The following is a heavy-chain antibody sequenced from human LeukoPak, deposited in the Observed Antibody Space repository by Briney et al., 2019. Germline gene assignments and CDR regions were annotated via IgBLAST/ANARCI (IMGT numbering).Heavy chain of an antibody. D-gene: IGHD3-22*01. Sequence: SETLSLTCTVSGGSISSSSYYWGWIRQPPGKGLEWIGSIYYSGSTYYNPSLKSRVTISVDTSKNQFSLKLNSVTAADTAVYYCASTQYYHDSTGYYPVPFFDYWGQGALVTVSS. CDR2: IYYSGST. CDR1: GGSISSSSYY. CDR3: ASTQYYHDSTGYYPVPFFDY. V-gene: IGHV4-39*07. J-gene: IGHJ4*02.